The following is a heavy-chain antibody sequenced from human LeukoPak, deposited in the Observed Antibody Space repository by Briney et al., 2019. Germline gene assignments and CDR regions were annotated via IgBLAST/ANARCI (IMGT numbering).Heavy chain of an antibody. CDR1: GFTFSSYG. V-gene: IGHV3-33*06. J-gene: IGHJ3*02. D-gene: IGHD3-10*01. CDR2: IWYGGSNK. CDR3: AKTSYLLWFGEFLAFDI. Sequence: GGSLRLSCAASGFTFSSYGMHWVRQAPGRGLEWVAVIWYGGSNKYYADSVKGRFTISRDNSKNTLYLQMNSLRAEDTAVYYCAKTSYLLWFGEFLAFDIWGQGAMVTVSS.